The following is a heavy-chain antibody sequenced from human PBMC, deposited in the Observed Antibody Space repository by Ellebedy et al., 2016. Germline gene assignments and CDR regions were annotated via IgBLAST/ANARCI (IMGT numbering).Heavy chain of an antibody. CDR3: ARLKTGD. CDR2: IKKDGSEK. V-gene: IGHV3-7*01. Sequence: GESLKISXAASGFIFSNYWMTWVRQSPGKGLEWVANIKKDGSEKYYVDSVKGRFTISRDNTKNSLYLQMNSLRADDTAVYYCARLKTGDWGQGTLVTVSS. J-gene: IGHJ4*02. CDR1: GFIFSNYW. D-gene: IGHD3-10*01.